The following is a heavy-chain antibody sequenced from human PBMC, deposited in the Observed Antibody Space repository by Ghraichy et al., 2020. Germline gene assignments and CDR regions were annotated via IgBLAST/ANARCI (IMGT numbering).Heavy chain of an antibody. D-gene: IGHD2-15*01. Sequence: GGSLRLSCAASGFTFSSYGMHWVRQAPGKGLEWVAVISYDGSNKYYADSVKGRFTISRDNSKNTLYLQMNSLRAEDTAVYYCAKRDLVGGGGQVRYYYYGMDVWGQGTTVTVSS. CDR3: AKRDLVGGGGQVRYYYYGMDV. J-gene: IGHJ6*02. CDR2: ISYDGSNK. V-gene: IGHV3-30*18. CDR1: GFTFSSYG.